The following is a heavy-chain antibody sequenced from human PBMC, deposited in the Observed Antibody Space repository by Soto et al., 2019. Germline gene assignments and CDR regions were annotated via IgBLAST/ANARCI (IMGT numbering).Heavy chain of an antibody. CDR3: ACGSGSPSYYGMDV. V-gene: IGHV1-69*02. CDR1: GGTFSSYT. D-gene: IGHD3-10*01. CDR2: IIPILGIA. J-gene: IGHJ6*02. Sequence: QVQLVQSGAEVKKPGSSVKVSCKASGGTFSSYTISWVRQAPGQGLEWMGRIIPILGIANDAQKFQGRVRITADQSTSTAYMALSSLRSEDTAVYYCACGSGSPSYYGMDVWGQGTTVTVSS.